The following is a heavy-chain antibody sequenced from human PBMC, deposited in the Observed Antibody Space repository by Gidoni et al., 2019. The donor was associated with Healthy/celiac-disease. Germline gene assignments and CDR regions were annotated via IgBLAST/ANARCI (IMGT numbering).Heavy chain of an antibody. D-gene: IGHD2-2*01. CDR3: ARTDIVVVPAAMGEDY. Sequence: EVQLVESGGGLVQPGGSLRLSCAASGFTFISYSMNWVRQAPGKGLEWVSYISSSSSTIYYADSVKGRFTISRDNAKNSLYLQMNSLRDEDTAVYYCARTDIVVVPAAMGEDYWGQGTLVTVSS. V-gene: IGHV3-48*02. CDR1: GFTFISYS. CDR2: ISSSSSTI. J-gene: IGHJ4*02.